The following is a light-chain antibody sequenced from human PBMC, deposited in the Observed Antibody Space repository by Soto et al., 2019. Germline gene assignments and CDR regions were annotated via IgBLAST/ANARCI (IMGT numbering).Light chain of an antibody. CDR1: QGIRND. CDR3: LQDYNYPRT. Sequence: AIQMTQSPSSLYASVGDRVTITCRASQGIRNDLGWYQQKPGKAPKILIYAASSLQSGVPSRFSGSVSGTDFTLTISSLQPEDFATYYCLQDYNYPRTFGQGTKVEIK. J-gene: IGKJ1*01. V-gene: IGKV1-6*01. CDR2: AAS.